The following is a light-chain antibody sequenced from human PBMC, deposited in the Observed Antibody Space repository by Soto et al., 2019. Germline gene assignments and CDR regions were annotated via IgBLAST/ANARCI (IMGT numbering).Light chain of an antibody. Sequence: DIQMTQSPSTLSASVGDRVTITCRASQSISSWLSWYQQKRGKAPKLLIYKAASLENWVPSRFSGSGSGTKFTLTISSLQPDDFTTYYCQRYNSAPTFGQGTKVEIK. CDR3: QRYNSAPT. CDR2: KAA. J-gene: IGKJ1*01. V-gene: IGKV1-5*03. CDR1: QSISSW.